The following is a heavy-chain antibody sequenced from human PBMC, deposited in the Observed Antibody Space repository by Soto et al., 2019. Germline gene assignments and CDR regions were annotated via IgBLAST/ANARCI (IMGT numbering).Heavy chain of an antibody. J-gene: IGHJ4*02. D-gene: IGHD6-19*01. Sequence: ASVKVSCKASGYTFTRYGIRWVRQAPGQGLEWMGWISAYNGNTNYAQKLQGRVTMTTDTSTSTAYMELRSLRSDDTAVYYCAKSNSGWPLRFDYWGQGTLVTVSS. V-gene: IGHV1-18*04. CDR1: GYTFTRYG. CDR3: AKSNSGWPLRFDY. CDR2: ISAYNGNT.